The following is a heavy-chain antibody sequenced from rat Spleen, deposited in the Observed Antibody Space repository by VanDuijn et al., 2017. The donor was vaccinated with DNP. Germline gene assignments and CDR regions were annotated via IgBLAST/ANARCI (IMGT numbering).Heavy chain of an antibody. CDR1: GFTFSNYY. Sequence: EVQLVESGGGLVRPGRSLKLSCAASGFTFSNYYMAWVRQAPKKGLEWVATIFTSGNRAFYPDSVEGRFTISRDNAKSRLYLQMNSLKSEDTATYYCAGQGANLPFDYWGQGVMVTVSS. V-gene: IGHV5-7*01. D-gene: IGHD5-1*01. CDR3: AGQGANLPFDY. J-gene: IGHJ2*01. CDR2: IFTSGNRA.